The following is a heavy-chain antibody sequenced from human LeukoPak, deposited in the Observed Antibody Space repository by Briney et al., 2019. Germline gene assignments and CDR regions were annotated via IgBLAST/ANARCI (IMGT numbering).Heavy chain of an antibody. D-gene: IGHD3-22*01. CDR3: ARDHMDSSGDPAFDI. CDR1: GFTLTTYA. Sequence: PGGSLRLSCVASGFTLTTYAMSWVRQAPGKGLEWVANIKQDGSEKYYVDSVKGRFTISRDNAKNSLYLQMNSLRAEDTAVYYCARDHMDSSGDPAFDIWGQGTMVTVSS. J-gene: IGHJ3*02. V-gene: IGHV3-7*01. CDR2: IKQDGSEK.